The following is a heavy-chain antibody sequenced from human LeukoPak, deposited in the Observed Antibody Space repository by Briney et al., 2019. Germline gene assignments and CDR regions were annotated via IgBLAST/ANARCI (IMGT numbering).Heavy chain of an antibody. CDR2: IKQDGSEK. V-gene: IGHV3-7*04. J-gene: IGHJ2*01. CDR3: ARGTWNFDL. CDR1: GFSFNSYW. Sequence: GGSLRLSCAASGFSFNSYWMSWVRQAPGKGLEWVANIKQDGSEKYYVDSVKGRFTISRDNAKSSLHLQMNSLRAEDTALYYCARGTWNFDLWGRGTLLSVSS.